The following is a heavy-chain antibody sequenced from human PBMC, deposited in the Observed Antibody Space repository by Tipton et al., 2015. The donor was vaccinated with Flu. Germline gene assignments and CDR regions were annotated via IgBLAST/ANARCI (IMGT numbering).Heavy chain of an antibody. J-gene: IGHJ5*01. Sequence: TLSLTCTVSGGSISSNNYRWGWIRQPPGKGLEWIGSIYYDGSTYYNPSLRSRLTISIDTSRNQFSMKVTSVTAADTAVYYCARRDYSNYVSVPKNWFDSWGQGILVTVSS. CDR2: IYYDGST. CDR3: ARRDYSNYVSVPKNWFDS. CDR1: GGSISSNNYR. V-gene: IGHV4-39*01. D-gene: IGHD4-11*01.